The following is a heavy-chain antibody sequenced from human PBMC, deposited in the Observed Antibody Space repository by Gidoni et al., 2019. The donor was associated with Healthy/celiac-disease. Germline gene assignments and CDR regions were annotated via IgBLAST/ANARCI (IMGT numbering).Heavy chain of an antibody. V-gene: IGHV3-48*02. CDR2: ISSSSSTI. CDR3: ARDPPFRSAARLPYLYYYYYYGMDV. D-gene: IGHD6-6*01. Sequence: EVQLVESGGGLVQPGGSLRLSCAASGFTFRSYSMHWIRQAPGKGLEWVSYISSSSSTIYYADSVKGRFTISRDNAKNSLYLQMNSLRDEDTAVYYCARDPPFRSAARLPYLYYYYYYGMDVWGQGTTVTVSS. CDR1: GFTFRSYS. J-gene: IGHJ6*02.